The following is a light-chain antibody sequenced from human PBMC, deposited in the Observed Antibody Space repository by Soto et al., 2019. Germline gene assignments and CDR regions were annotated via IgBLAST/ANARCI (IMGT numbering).Light chain of an antibody. V-gene: IGKV1-33*01. Sequence: DIQMTQSPSSLSASVGDRVTITCQASQDITNYLNWYQQKSGKAPKLLIYDASNLETGVPSRFSGSGSGTDFTFTISSLQPEDMATYYCQHYDNFPITFGGGTKVEIK. CDR1: QDITNY. CDR3: QHYDNFPIT. CDR2: DAS. J-gene: IGKJ4*01.